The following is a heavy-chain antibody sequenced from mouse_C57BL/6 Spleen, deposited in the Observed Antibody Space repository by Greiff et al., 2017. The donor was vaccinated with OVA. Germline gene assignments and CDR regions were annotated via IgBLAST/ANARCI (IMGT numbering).Heavy chain of an antibody. V-gene: IGHV5-17*01. CDR3: ARELTGTTHFDY. Sequence: EVKVVESGGGLVKPGGSLKLSCAASGFTFSDYGMHWVRQAPEKGLEWVAYISSGSSTIYYADTVKGRFTISRDNAKNTLFLQMTSLRSEDTAMYYCARELTGTTHFDYWGQGTTLTVSS. D-gene: IGHD4-1*01. CDR1: GFTFSDYG. CDR2: ISSGSSTI. J-gene: IGHJ2*01.